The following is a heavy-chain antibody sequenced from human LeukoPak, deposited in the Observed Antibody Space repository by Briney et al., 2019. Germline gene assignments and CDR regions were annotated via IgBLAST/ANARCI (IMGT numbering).Heavy chain of an antibody. CDR2: IRSSSSYI. J-gene: IGHJ4*02. D-gene: IGHD5-24*01. CDR3: AKDPGGWLQISYYFDY. CDR1: GFTFSSYS. V-gene: IGHV3-21*01. Sequence: GGSLRLSCAASGFTFSSYSMNWVRQAPGKGLKWVSSIRSSSSYIYYADSVKGRFTISRDNAKNSLYLQMNSLGAEDTAVYYCAKDPGGWLQISYYFDYWGQGTLVTVSS.